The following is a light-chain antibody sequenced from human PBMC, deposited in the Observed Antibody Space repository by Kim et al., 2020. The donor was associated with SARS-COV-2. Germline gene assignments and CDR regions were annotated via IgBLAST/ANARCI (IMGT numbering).Light chain of an antibody. J-gene: IGLJ2*01. CDR2: GKN. Sequence: SSELTQDPAVSVALGQTVRITCQGDSLRSYYATWYQQKPGQAPRVVIYGKNNRPSGIPDQFSGSSSGNTASLTITGTQAGDEADYYCNSRGSNDDVVFGGGTQLTVL. CDR3: NSRGSNDDVV. CDR1: SLRSYY. V-gene: IGLV3-19*01.